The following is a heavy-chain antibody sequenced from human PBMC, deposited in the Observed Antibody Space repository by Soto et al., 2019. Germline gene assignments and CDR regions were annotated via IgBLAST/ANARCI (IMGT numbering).Heavy chain of an antibody. CDR1: GYIFPNNW. J-gene: IGHJ6*02. V-gene: IGHV5-51*01. D-gene: IGHD3-16*01. Sequence: GGSLNPPCNGPGYIFPNNWLLWVRQMPGKGLECMGIMDPAHSDTKYIPSFQGQVTISADKSIHTAYLRWISLKAPDTPMYYFERYETFYYFCYGIDLWGQGTQVTVYS. CDR2: MDPAHSDT. CDR3: ERYETFYYFCYGIDL.